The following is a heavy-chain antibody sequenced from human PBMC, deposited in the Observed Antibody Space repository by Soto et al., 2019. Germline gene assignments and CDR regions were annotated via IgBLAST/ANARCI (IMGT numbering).Heavy chain of an antibody. Sequence: SETRSLTCAVYSGSFSTFYGSFTTFHWNWIRQPPGKGLEWIGEINHSGSTNYNPSLKGRVSMSVDTSKNQFSLKLSSVTAADTAVYYCARAISSSPSPGLNWFDPWGQGTLVTVSS. CDR1: SGSFSTFY. D-gene: IGHD6-6*01. CDR2: INHSGST. J-gene: IGHJ5*02. V-gene: IGHV4-34*01. CDR3: ARAISSSPSPGLNWFDP.